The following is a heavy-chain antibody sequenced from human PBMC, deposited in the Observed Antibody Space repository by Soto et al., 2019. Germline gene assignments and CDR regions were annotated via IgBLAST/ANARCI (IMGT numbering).Heavy chain of an antibody. D-gene: IGHD3-3*01. V-gene: IGHV1-3*04. CDR1: RYRLRTYA. CDR2: ITTGNGNI. J-gene: IGHJ6*02. CDR3: ASGERLYYFYYGMDV. Sequence: AGVPVSCQSPRYRLRTYALLGVGPAPSQGLKWMGWITTGNGNIKYSHKFPVRVTMTRDTSASTAFLDLSSPKYEDTAVYYCASGERLYYFYYGMDVWGQGTTVTVSS.